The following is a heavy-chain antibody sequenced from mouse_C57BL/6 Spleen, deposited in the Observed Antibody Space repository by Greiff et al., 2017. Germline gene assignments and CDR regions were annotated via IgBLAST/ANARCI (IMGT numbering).Heavy chain of an antibody. CDR3: THYYGGDY. CDR2: IDPENGDT. CDR1: GFNIKDDY. J-gene: IGHJ4*01. Sequence: VQLQQSGAELMRPGASVKLSCTASGFNIKDDYMHWVKQRPEQGLEWIGWIDPENGDTEYASKFQGKATITADTSSNTAYLQLSSLTSEDTAVYYCTHYYGGDYWGQGTSVTVSS. V-gene: IGHV14-4*01.